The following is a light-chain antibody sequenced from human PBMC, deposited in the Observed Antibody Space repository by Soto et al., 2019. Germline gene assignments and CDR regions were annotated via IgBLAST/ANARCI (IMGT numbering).Light chain of an antibody. CDR1: QGLVYSDGNIY. V-gene: IGKV2-30*01. Sequence: VMTQSPLSLPVTLGQPASISCRSSQGLVYSDGNIYLSWFHQRPGQSPRRLIYKVSNRESGVPDRFSGSGSGTEFTLRISTVEAEDVGVYYCMQGTHWPTFGQGTKVDIK. CDR3: MQGTHWPT. CDR2: KVS. J-gene: IGKJ1*01.